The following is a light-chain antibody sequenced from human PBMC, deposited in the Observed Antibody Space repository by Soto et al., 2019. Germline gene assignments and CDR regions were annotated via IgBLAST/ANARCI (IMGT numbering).Light chain of an antibody. J-gene: IGKJ2*01. CDR3: LQAAQYPHVT. CDR2: KIS. V-gene: IGKV2-24*01. Sequence: DIVLTQTPLSSPVTLGQPASFSCRSSQSLVHSDGNTYLSWLHQRPGQPPRLLIYKISNRVSGVPDIFSGIGAGTEFTLRISRVEAEDVGIYYCLQAAQYPHVTFGQGTKLEI. CDR1: QSLVHSDGNTY.